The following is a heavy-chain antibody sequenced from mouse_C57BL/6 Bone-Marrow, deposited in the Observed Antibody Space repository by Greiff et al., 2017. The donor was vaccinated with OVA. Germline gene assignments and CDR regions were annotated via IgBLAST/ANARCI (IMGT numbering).Heavy chain of an antibody. Sequence: VQRVESGPGLVAPSQSLSITCTVSGFSLTSYGVDWVRQSPGKGLEWLGVIWGVGSTNYNSALKSRLSISKDNSKSQVFLKMNSLQTDDTARYYCAIYDGYLMDYWGQGTSVTVSS. D-gene: IGHD2-3*01. CDR2: IWGVGST. V-gene: IGHV2-6*01. CDR3: AIYDGYLMDY. J-gene: IGHJ4*01. CDR1: GFSLTSYG.